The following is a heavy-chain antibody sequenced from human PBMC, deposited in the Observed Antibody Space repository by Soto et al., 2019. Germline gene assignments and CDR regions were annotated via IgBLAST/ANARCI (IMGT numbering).Heavy chain of an antibody. J-gene: IGHJ5*02. CDR2: FDPEDGET. CDR3: ATAHRAAAAQNWFDP. CDR1: GYTLTELS. Sequence: GASVKVSCKVSGYTLTELSMHWVRQAPGKGLEWMGGFDPEDGETIYAQKFQGRVTMTEDTSTDIAYMELSSLRSEDTAVYYCATAHRAAAAQNWFDPWGQGTLVTVSS. V-gene: IGHV1-24*01. D-gene: IGHD6-13*01.